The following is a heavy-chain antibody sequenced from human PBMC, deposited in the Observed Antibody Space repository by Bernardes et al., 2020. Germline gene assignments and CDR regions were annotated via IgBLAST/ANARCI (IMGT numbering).Heavy chain of an antibody. D-gene: IGHD1-26*01. V-gene: IGHV3-23*01. CDR1: GFNFATYA. CDR2: IRSDGSP. J-gene: IGHJ4*02. Sequence: GGSLRLSCSASGFNFATYAMTWVRQAPGKGLEWVSTIRSDGSPFYSDSVMGRFSISRDNSNKRLYLHMNSLRAEDTALYFCARHLVGANFDFWGRGTLVTVSS. CDR3: ARHLVGANFDF.